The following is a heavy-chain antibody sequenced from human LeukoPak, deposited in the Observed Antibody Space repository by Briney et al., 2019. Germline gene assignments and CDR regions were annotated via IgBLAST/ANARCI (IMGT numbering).Heavy chain of an antibody. V-gene: IGHV1-2*02. CDR2: INSNSGGT. Sequence: GASVKVSCKASGYIFTGYYMHWVRQAPGQGLEWMGWINSNSGGTKYAQKFQGRVTMTRDTSISTAYMELSRLGSDDTALYYCASQQLQWRESYYFDDWGQGTLVTVSS. CDR1: GYIFTGYY. D-gene: IGHD5-24*01. J-gene: IGHJ4*02. CDR3: ASQQLQWRESYYFDD.